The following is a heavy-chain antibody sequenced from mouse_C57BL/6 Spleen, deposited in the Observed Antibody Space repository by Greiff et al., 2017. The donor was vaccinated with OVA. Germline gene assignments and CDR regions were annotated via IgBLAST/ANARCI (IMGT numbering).Heavy chain of an antibody. D-gene: IGHD4-1*01. CDR3: ARGWDVGFDY. CDR2: IYPGSGST. CDR1: GYTFTSYW. Sequence: VQLQQSGAELVKPGASVKMSCKASGYTFTSYWITWVKQRPGQGLEWIGDIYPGSGSTNYNEQFKSKATLTVDKSSSTAYMELRSLTSEDTAVYYCARGWDVGFDYWGQGTTLTVAS. V-gene: IGHV1-55*01. J-gene: IGHJ2*01.